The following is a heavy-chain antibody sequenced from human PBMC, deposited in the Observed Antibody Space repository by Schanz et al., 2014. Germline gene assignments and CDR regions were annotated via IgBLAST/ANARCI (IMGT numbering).Heavy chain of an antibody. Sequence: EVQLVESGGGLVQPGGSLRLSCAASGFTFSAYAMTWVRQIPGKGLEWVSAISASGGTTYYADSVKGRFTISRDNTKNSLFLQLNSLRADDTAVYYCARNRGSGGQNWYFDLWGRGTLVTVSS. CDR1: GFTFSAYA. CDR2: ISASGGTT. V-gene: IGHV3-23*04. CDR3: ARNRGSGGQNWYFDL. D-gene: IGHD1-26*01. J-gene: IGHJ2*01.